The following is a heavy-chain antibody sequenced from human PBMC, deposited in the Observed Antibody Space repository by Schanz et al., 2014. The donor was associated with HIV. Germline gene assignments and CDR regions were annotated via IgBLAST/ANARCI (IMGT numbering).Heavy chain of an antibody. D-gene: IGHD3-9*01. CDR1: GESFSGYY. Sequence: QVRLQQWGAGLLKPSGTLSLTCAVYGESFSGYYWTWIRQPPGKGLEWIGEIDHSGSTNYNPSLKSRVTVAVDPSKNQFPLKMSPVTAADTAVYYCARAERAGGHDILTGYYPHYYFEYWGQGTLVTVSS. CDR3: ARAERAGGHDILTGYYPHYYFEY. J-gene: IGHJ4*02. CDR2: IDHSGST. V-gene: IGHV4-34*01.